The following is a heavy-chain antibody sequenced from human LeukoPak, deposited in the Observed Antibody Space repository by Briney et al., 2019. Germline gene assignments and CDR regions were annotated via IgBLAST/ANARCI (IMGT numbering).Heavy chain of an antibody. D-gene: IGHD5-12*01. V-gene: IGHV3-13*01. J-gene: IGHJ3*02. Sequence: SGGSLRLSCAASGFTFSSYDMHWVRQATGKGLEWVSAIGTAGDTYYPGSVKGRFTISRENAKNSLYLQINSLRAGDTAVYYCAREAGYSGYDIDREFNHDAFDIWGQGTMVTVSS. CDR1: GFTFSSYD. CDR3: AREAGYSGYDIDREFNHDAFDI. CDR2: IGTAGDT.